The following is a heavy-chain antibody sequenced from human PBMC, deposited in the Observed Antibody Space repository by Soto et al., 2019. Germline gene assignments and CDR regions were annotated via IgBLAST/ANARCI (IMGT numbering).Heavy chain of an antibody. D-gene: IGHD5-12*01. CDR2: IIPILDIT. J-gene: IGHJ5*01. CDR3: ARDSPIGSTFSGHDDIDS. V-gene: IGHV1-69*04. Sequence: ASVKVSCTASGSTFSNHIITWVRQAPGRGLEWMGRIIPILDITNYAQKFQGRVTITADKSTTTAYMEVSSLSSEDTAVYYCARDSPIGSTFSGHDDIDSWGQGTLVTVS. CDR1: GSTFSNHI.